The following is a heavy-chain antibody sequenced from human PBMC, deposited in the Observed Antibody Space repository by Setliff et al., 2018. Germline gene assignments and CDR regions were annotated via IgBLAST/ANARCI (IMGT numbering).Heavy chain of an antibody. CDR1: VDSISSSTYY. J-gene: IGHJ6*03. Sequence: SETLSLTCTVSVDSISSSTYYWGWIRQSPGKGLEWMGEINHSGNTNYNPSLESRVTISLDTSENEFSLKLSPVTAADTAVYYCARERRFCIGSGCYSGNYYYYMDVWGKGTTVTVSS. V-gene: IGHV4-39*07. CDR2: INHSGNT. D-gene: IGHD2-15*01. CDR3: ARERRFCIGSGCYSGNYYYYMDV.